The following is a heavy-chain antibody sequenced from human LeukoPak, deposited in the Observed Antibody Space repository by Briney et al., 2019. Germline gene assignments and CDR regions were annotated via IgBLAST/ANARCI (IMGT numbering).Heavy chain of an antibody. D-gene: IGHD5-18*01. CDR3: AKDLGRPGYSYVFDY. Sequence: GGSLRLSCAASGFTFDDYAMHWVRQAPGKGLEWVSGISWNSGSIGYADSVKGRFTISRDNAKNSLYLQMNSLRAEDMALYYCAKDLGRPGYSYVFDYWGQGTLVTVSS. CDR2: ISWNSGSI. J-gene: IGHJ4*02. CDR1: GFTFDDYA. V-gene: IGHV3-9*03.